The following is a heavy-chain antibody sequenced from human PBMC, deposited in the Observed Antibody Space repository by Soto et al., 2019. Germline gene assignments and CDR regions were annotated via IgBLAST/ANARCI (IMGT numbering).Heavy chain of an antibody. J-gene: IGHJ6*02. CDR1: GFSLSTSGVG. CDR3: IQSRCGGDCLQSYASHYYYGMDV. D-gene: IGHD2-21*02. Sequence: QITLKESGPTLVKPTQTLTLTCTFSGFSLSTSGVGVGWIRQPPGKALEWLALIYWDDDKRYSPSLRSRLTINKDTSKNQVFLTMTIMDPVDTATYYCIQSRCGGDCLQSYASHYYYGMDVWGQGTTVTVSS. CDR2: IYWDDDK. V-gene: IGHV2-5*02.